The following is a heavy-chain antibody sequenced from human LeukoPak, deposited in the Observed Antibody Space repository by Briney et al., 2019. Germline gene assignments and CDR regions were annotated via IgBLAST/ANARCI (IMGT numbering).Heavy chain of an antibody. V-gene: IGHV4-61*02. D-gene: IGHD3-10*01. CDR1: GGSISSGSYY. Sequence: PSETLSLTCTVSGGSISSGSYYWSWIRQPAGKGLEWIGRIYTSGSTNYNPSLKSRVTISVDTSKNQFSLKLSSVTAADTAVYYCARVMVRGEPYYFDYWGQGTLVTVSS. CDR2: IYTSGST. CDR3: ARVMVRGEPYYFDY. J-gene: IGHJ4*02.